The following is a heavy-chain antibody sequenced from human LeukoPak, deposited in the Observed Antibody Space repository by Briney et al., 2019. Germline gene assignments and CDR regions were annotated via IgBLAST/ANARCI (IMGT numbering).Heavy chain of an antibody. J-gene: IGHJ4*02. V-gene: IGHV3-23*01. Sequence: PGGSLRLSCAASGFTFSSYGMSWVRQAPGKGLEWVSAISGSGGSTYYADSVKGRFTISRDNSKNTLYLQMNSLRAEDTAVYYCAKRRRGSWSYYFDYWGQGTLVTVSS. CDR2: ISGSGGST. D-gene: IGHD6-13*01. CDR3: AKRRRGSWSYYFDY. CDR1: GFTFSSYG.